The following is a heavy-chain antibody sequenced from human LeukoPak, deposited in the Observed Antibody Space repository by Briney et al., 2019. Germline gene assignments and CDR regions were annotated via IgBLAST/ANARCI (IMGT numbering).Heavy chain of an antibody. J-gene: IGHJ4*02. CDR1: GFTFISYT. CDR3: AREWELPL. CDR2: ISSSGNYI. Sequence: GGSLRLSCAASGFTFISYTMNWVRQAPGKGLEWVSSISSSGNYIFYADSVKGRFTISRDNAKNSLYLQMDSLRAEDTAVYYCAREWELPLWGQGTLVTVSS. D-gene: IGHD1-26*01. V-gene: IGHV3-21*01.